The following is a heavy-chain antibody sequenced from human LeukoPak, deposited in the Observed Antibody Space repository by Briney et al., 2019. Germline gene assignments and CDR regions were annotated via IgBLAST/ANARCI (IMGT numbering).Heavy chain of an antibody. J-gene: IGHJ4*02. V-gene: IGHV3-33*01. CDR3: ATAGLGNYYFDS. CDR2: IWYDASNK. Sequence: QPGGSLRLSCAASGFTFSSYGMHWVRQVPGKGLEGVAVIWYDASNKFYADSVKGRFTISRDNSKNTLYLQLNSLRAEDTAVYFCATAGLGNYYFDSWGQGSLVTVSS. CDR1: GFTFSSYG. D-gene: IGHD1-1*01.